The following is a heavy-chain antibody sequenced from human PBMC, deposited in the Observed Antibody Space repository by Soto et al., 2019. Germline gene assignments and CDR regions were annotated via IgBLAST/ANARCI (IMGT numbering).Heavy chain of an antibody. Sequence: PSETLSLTCAVYGGSFSGFYWSWIRQSPGKGLEWIGEINQNRNTKYHPSLESRVTISVDTSKNQFSLKLNSVTAADTAVYYCAKSGGKAPKYNWFDPWGQGALVTV. CDR2: INQNRNT. CDR3: AKSGGKAPKYNWFDP. CDR1: GGSFSGFY. V-gene: IGHV4-34*01. D-gene: IGHD3-10*01. J-gene: IGHJ5*02.